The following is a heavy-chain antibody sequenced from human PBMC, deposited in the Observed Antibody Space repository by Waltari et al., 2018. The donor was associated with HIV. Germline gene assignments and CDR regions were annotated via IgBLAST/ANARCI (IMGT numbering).Heavy chain of an antibody. Sequence: EVQLLESGGGLVQPGGSLRLSCTASGFSFGSHAMSWVRQAPGKGLEWVLGRSPSSGSTYYGDSVRGRFTISRDNSKNTLYLQMHNLTAEDTAIYYCAKAPGAWIGSYIDYWGQGNLVTVSS. D-gene: IGHD1-26*01. CDR3: AKAPGAWIGSYIDY. CDR1: GFSFGSHA. CDR2: RSPSSGST. J-gene: IGHJ4*02. V-gene: IGHV3-23*01.